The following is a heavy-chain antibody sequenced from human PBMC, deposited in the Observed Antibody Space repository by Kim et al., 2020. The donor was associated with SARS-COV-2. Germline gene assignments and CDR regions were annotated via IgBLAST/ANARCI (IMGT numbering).Heavy chain of an antibody. J-gene: IGHJ4*02. CDR2: INPSGGST. D-gene: IGHD3-22*01. V-gene: IGHV1-46*01. CDR3: ARCRRDCYYDSSGYGGLDY. Sequence: ASVKVSCKASGYTFTSYYMHWVRQAPGQGLEWMGIINPSGGSTSYAQKFQGRVTMTRDTSTSTVYMELSSLRSEDTAVYYCARCRRDCYYDSSGYGGLDYWGQGTLVTVSS. CDR1: GYTFTSYY.